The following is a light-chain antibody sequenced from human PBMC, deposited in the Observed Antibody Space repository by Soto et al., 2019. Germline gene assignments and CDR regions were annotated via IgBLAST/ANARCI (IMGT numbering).Light chain of an antibody. CDR2: SAS. J-gene: IGKJ5*01. V-gene: IGKV1-39*01. CDR1: QSIGRY. CDR3: QHGYIAPFT. Sequence: DVQISQSPSSLSASVGDRVIITCRASQSIGRYVNWYQQRPGAAPKLLIDSASTLQTGVPSRFSGTGSGTDFTLSISSLHPTDFAPYFCQHGYIAPFTFGQGTRPEI.